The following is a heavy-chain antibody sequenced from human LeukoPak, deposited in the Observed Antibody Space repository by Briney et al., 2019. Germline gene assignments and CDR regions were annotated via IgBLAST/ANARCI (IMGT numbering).Heavy chain of an antibody. CDR2: IYYSGST. D-gene: IGHD5-24*01. CDR1: GGSISNKY. V-gene: IGHV4-59*08. Sequence: PSETLSLTCTVSGGSISNKYWSWIRQPPGKGLEWIGYIYYSGSTPYNPSLNSRVSISVDTSKNQLSLKLSSVTAADTAVYYCARREGYNFDYWGQGTLVTVSS. J-gene: IGHJ4*02. CDR3: ARREGYNFDY.